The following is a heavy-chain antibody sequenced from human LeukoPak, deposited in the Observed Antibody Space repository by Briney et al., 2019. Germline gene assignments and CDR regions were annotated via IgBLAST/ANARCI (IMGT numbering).Heavy chain of an antibody. D-gene: IGHD6-13*01. J-gene: IGHJ6*02. CDR1: GFTFSSYS. CDR2: ISSSSSTI. Sequence: GGSLRLSCAASGFTFSSYSTNWVRQAPGKGLEWVSYISSSSSTIYYADSVKGRFTISRDNAKNSLYLQMNSLRAEDTAVYYCARIHSSSWYGESGYGMDVWGQGNTVTVSS. CDR3: ARIHSSSWYGESGYGMDV. V-gene: IGHV3-48*01.